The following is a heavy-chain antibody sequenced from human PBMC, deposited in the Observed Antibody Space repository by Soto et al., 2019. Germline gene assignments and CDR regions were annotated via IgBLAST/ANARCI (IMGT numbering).Heavy chain of an antibody. J-gene: IGHJ6*02. CDR1: GLTFSSYG. CDR3: AREFSSGLYRYGMAV. V-gene: IGHV3-33*01. D-gene: IGHD6-19*01. CDR2: LWDDGINN. Sequence: QVQLVEFGGGVVQPGRSLRLSCAAPGLTFSSYGLQCVRQAPVKGVEWGAVLWDDGINNYYAASMKGRFTICRDNSKNTLYLQMNSLRAEETAVYYCAREFSSGLYRYGMAVWGQRSTVRVS.